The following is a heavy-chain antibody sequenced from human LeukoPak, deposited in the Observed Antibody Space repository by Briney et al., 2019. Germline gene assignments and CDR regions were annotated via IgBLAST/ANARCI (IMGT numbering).Heavy chain of an antibody. CDR3: TRDSYISNVYYGMDV. V-gene: IGHV3-74*01. D-gene: IGHD1-26*01. CDR2: ISPDGSHT. CDR1: GLTFSNYW. Sequence: HPGGSLRLSCAASGLTFSNYWMHWVRQAPGKGLVWISRISPDGSHTSYADSVKGRFTISRDNAKNTLYLQMNSLRAEDAAVYFCTRDSYISNVYYGMDVWGQGATVTVSS. J-gene: IGHJ6*02.